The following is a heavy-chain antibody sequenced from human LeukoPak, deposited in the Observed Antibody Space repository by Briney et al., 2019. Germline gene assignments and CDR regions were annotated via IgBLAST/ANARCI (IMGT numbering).Heavy chain of an antibody. CDR3: ARDRGSYWGLYFDY. CDR1: GYTFTGYY. D-gene: IGHD1-26*01. Sequence: ASVKVSCKASGYTFTGYYMHWVRQAPGQRLEWMGWINAGNGNTRYSQEFQGRVTITRDTSASTAYMELSSLRSEDMAVYYCARDRGSYWGLYFDYWGQGTLVTVSS. CDR2: INAGNGNT. J-gene: IGHJ4*02. V-gene: IGHV1-3*03.